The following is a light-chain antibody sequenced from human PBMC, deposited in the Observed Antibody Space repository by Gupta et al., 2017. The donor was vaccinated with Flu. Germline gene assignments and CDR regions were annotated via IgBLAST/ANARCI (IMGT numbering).Light chain of an antibody. Sequence: DIQMTHSPSYLSASVEDRGTITCRASQSISSYLTWYQQKTGKATKLLYYAASSLQSGVPSRFSGGGSRADFTLTISSLQPEDFATYCCQQSYNTPRTFGQGTKVEIK. CDR2: AAS. J-gene: IGKJ1*01. CDR1: QSISSY. V-gene: IGKV1-39*01. CDR3: QQSYNTPRT.